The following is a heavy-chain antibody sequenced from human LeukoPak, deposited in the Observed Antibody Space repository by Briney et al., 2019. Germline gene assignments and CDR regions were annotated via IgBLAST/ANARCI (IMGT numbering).Heavy chain of an antibody. J-gene: IGHJ4*02. V-gene: IGHV4-59*01. Sequence: SETLSLTCTVSGDSINNYYWTWIRQPPGKGLEWIGYIYYSGSTNYNPSLKSRVTISVDTSKNQFSLKLSSVTAADTAVYYCARGRQTTYYYDSNLNYFDYWGQGTLVTVSS. D-gene: IGHD3-22*01. CDR1: GDSINNYY. CDR3: ARGRQTTYYYDSNLNYFDY. CDR2: IYYSGST.